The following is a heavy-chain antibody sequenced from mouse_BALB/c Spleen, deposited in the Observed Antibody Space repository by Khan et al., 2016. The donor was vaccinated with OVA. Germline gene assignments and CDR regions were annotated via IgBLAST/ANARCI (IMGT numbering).Heavy chain of an antibody. V-gene: IGHV1-4*01. CDR1: GYTFTSYT. J-gene: IGHJ2*01. CDR2: INPSSGYT. CDR3: ARTKER. D-gene: IGHD1-3*01. Sequence: QVQLKQSGAELARPGASVKMSCKASGYTFTSYTMHWVQQRPGQGLEWIGYINPSSGYTKYNQKFKDKATLTADKSSSTAYMQLSSLTSEDSAVYYGARTKERWGQGTTLTVSS.